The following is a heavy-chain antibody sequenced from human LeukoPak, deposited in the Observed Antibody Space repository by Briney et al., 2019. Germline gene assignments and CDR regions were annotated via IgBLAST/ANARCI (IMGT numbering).Heavy chain of an antibody. V-gene: IGHV4-30-2*01. CDR2: IYHSGST. CDR3: AREAHGNGDWLDP. Sequence: PSETLSLTCAVSGGSISSGGYSWSWIRQPPGKGLEWIGYIYHSGSTYYNPSLKSRVTISVDRSKNQFSLKLSSVTAADTAVYYCAREAHGNGDWLDPWGQGTLVTVSS. J-gene: IGHJ5*02. CDR1: GGSISSGGYS. D-gene: IGHD3-10*01.